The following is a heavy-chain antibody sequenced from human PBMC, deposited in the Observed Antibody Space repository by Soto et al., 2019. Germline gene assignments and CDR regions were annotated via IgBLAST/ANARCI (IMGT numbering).Heavy chain of an antibody. Sequence: PGGSLRLSCAASGFTFSSYWMHWVRQAPGKGLVWVSRINSDGSSTSYADSVKGRFTISRDNSKNTLYLQMNSLRAEDTAVYYCARELTFYYDSRGYDAFDIWGQGTMVTVSS. J-gene: IGHJ3*02. CDR2: INSDGSST. D-gene: IGHD3-22*01. V-gene: IGHV3-74*01. CDR1: GFTFSSYW. CDR3: ARELTFYYDSRGYDAFDI.